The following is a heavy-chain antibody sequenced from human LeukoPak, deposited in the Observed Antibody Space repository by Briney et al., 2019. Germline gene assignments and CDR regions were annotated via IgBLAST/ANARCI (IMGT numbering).Heavy chain of an antibody. CDR1: GGSISSYY. J-gene: IGHJ3*02. V-gene: IGHV4-59*01. D-gene: IGHD6-6*01. Sequence: SETLSLTCTVSGGSISSYYWSWIRQPPGTGLEYLGYFYYSGSTNYNPSLKSRVAVSVDAFKNQFSLKLSSVTAADTAVYYCARQRDSSSSPRRAFDIWGQGTMVTVSS. CDR2: FYYSGST. CDR3: ARQRDSSSSPRRAFDI.